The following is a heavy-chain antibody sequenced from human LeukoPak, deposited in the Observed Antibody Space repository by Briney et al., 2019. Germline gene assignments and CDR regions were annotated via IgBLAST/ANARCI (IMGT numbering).Heavy chain of an antibody. CDR1: GYSISSGYY. CDR3: ARDDGIGLP. Sequence: PSETLSLTCTVSGYSISSGYYWGWIRQPPGKGLEWIGSIYHSGSTYYNPSLKSRVTISVDTSKNQFSLKLSSVTAADTAVYYCARDDGIGLPWGQGTLVTVSS. CDR2: IYHSGST. D-gene: IGHD1-26*01. J-gene: IGHJ5*02. V-gene: IGHV4-38-2*02.